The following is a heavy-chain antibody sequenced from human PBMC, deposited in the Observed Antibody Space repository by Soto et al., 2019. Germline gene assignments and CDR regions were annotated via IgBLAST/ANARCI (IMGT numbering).Heavy chain of an antibody. CDR3: ARDFNGGLVVPAATYYMDV. Sequence: QVQLVESGGGLVKPGGSLRLSCAASGFTFSDYYMSWIRQAPGKGLEWVSYISSSGSTIYYADSVKGRFTISRDNAKNSLYLQMNSLRPEDTAVYYCARDFNGGLVVPAATYYMDVWGKGTTVTVSS. V-gene: IGHV3-11*01. J-gene: IGHJ6*03. CDR1: GFTFSDYY. D-gene: IGHD2-2*01. CDR2: ISSSGSTI.